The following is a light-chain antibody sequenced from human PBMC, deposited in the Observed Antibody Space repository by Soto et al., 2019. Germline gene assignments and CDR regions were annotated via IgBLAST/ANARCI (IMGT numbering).Light chain of an antibody. CDR3: SSYTSSSRV. V-gene: IGLV2-14*01. Sequence: QSVLTQPASVSGSPGQSITISCTGTSSDVGGYNYVSWYQQHPGKAPKLMIYEVSNRPSGVSIRFSGSKSGNTASLTISGLQAEDEADYYCSSYTSSSRVFGTGTNVTVL. J-gene: IGLJ1*01. CDR2: EVS. CDR1: SSDVGGYNY.